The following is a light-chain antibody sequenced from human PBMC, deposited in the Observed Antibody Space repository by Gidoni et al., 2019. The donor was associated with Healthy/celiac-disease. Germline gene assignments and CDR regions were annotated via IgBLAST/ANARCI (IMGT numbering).Light chain of an antibody. Sequence: TVMTQSPPPLAVPLGARATIKSKPSQSVLSSSNNKNYLTWYQQKPGQPPKLLIYLASTRECGVPERFSGSGSGTDFTLTISSLQAEDVAVYYCQQYYSTPFTFGPGTKVDIK. CDR1: QSVLSSSNNKNY. CDR2: LAS. J-gene: IGKJ3*01. CDR3: QQYYSTPFT. V-gene: IGKV4-1*01.